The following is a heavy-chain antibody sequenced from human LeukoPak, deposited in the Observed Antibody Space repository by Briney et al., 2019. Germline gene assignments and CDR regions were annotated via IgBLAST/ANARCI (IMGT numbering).Heavy chain of an antibody. Sequence: GGSLRLSCAASGFTFSNYWMDWVRQAPGKGLVWVSRINNDGDSTSYADSVRGRFTITGDNAKNTLHLQMNSLRDEDTAVYYCVREPGGNWFDPWGQGTLVTVSS. V-gene: IGHV3-74*01. CDR1: GFTFSNYW. J-gene: IGHJ5*02. CDR2: INNDGDST. CDR3: VREPGGNWFDP. D-gene: IGHD2-2*01.